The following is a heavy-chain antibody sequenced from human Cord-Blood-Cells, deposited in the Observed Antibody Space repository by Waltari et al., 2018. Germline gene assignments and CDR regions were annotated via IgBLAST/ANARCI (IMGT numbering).Heavy chain of an antibody. Sequence: QVQLQESGPGLVKPSETLSLTCTVSGYSISSGYYWGWIRQPPGKGLEWIGSIYHSGSSYYNPSLKIQVTISVDTAKNQFSLKLSSVTAADTAVYYCARDDSSSYAFDIWGQGTMVTVSS. CDR3: ARDDSSSYAFDI. D-gene: IGHD6-6*01. V-gene: IGHV4-38-2*02. CDR2: IYHSGSS. CDR1: GYSISSGYY. J-gene: IGHJ3*02.